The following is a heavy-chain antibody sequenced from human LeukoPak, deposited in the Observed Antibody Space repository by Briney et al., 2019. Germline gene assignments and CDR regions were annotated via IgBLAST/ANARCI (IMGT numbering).Heavy chain of an antibody. CDR2: IYTSGST. D-gene: IGHD6-6*01. CDR3: ARWSGSVTARNYYYYMDV. CDR1: GGSISSGSYY. Sequence: SETLSLTCTVSGGSISSGSYYWSWIRQPAGKGLEWIGRIYTSGSTNYNPSLKSRVTISVDTSKNQFSLNLSSVTAADTAVYYCARWSGSVTARNYYYYMDVWGEGTTVTVSS. V-gene: IGHV4-61*02. J-gene: IGHJ6*03.